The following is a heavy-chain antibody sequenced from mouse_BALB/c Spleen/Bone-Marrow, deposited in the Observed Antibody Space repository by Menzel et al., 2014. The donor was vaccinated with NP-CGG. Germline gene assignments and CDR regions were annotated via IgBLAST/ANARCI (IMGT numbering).Heavy chain of an antibody. CDR2: ITPENGNT. CDR3: ARGSSSPFVY. V-gene: IGHV14-1*02. Sequence: EVQLQQSGAELVRPGALVKLSCNASGFNIKDYYIHWVNQRPEQGLEWIGWITPENGNTIYDPKFQGKARITADTSSNTAFFQLSSLTSEDTAVYYCARGSSSPFVYWGQGTLVTVSA. D-gene: IGHD3-1*01. J-gene: IGHJ3*01. CDR1: GFNIKDYY.